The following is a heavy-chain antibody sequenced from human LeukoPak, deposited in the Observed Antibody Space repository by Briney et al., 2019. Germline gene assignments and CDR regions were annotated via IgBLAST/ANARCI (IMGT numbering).Heavy chain of an antibody. V-gene: IGHV4-34*01. CDR3: ARRYSYGPHYFDY. J-gene: IGHJ4*02. CDR2: INHSGST. D-gene: IGHD5-18*01. Sequence: SETLSLTCAVYGGSFSGYYWSWIRLPPGKGLEWIGEINHSGSTNYNPSLKSRVTISVDTSKNQFSLKLSSVTAADTAVYYCARRYSYGPHYFDYWGQGTLVTVSS. CDR1: GGSFSGYY.